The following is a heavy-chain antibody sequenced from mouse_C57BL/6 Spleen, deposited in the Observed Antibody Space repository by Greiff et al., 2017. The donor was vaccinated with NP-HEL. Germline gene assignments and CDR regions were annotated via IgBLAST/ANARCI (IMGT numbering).Heavy chain of an antibody. CDR3: TGHYYGSSFPWFAY. CDR1: GFTFSNYW. V-gene: IGHV6-3*01. D-gene: IGHD1-1*01. CDR2: IRLKSDNYAT. J-gene: IGHJ3*01. Sequence: EVKLMESGGGLVQPGGSMKLSCVASGFTFSNYWMNWVRQSPEKGLEWVAQIRLKSDNYATHYAESVKGRFTISRDDSKSSVYLQMNNLRAEDTGIYCCTGHYYGSSFPWFAYWGQGTLVTVSA.